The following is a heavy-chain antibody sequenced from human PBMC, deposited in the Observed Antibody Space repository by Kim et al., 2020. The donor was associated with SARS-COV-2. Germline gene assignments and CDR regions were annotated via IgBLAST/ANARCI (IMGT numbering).Heavy chain of an antibody. CDR1: GGSISSYY. D-gene: IGHD2-2*01. J-gene: IGHJ4*02. CDR3: AREGCSSTSCWND. CDR2: IYYSGST. Sequence: SETLSLTCTVSGGSISSYYWSWIRQPPGKGLEWIGYIYYSGSTNYNPSLKSRVTISVDTSKNQFSLKLSSVTAADTAVYYCAREGCSSTSCWNDWGQGTLVTVSS. V-gene: IGHV4-59*13.